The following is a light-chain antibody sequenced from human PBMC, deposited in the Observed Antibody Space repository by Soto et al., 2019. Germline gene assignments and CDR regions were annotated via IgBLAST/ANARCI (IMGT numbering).Light chain of an antibody. V-gene: IGLV2-23*02. CDR1: SSDVGSYNL. CDR2: EVT. J-gene: IGLJ1*01. CDR3: CSYAGSSTSYV. Sequence: QSALTQPASVSGSPGQSITISCTGTSSDVGSYNLVSWYQQHPGKAPKLLIYEVTKRPSGVSNRFSGSKSGNTASLTISGLQAEDGADYSCCSYAGSSTSYVFGTGTKVTVL.